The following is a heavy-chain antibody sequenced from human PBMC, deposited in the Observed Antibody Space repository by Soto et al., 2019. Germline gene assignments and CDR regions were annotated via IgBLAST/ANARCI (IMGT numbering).Heavy chain of an antibody. CDR1: GFTVSSNY. CDR2: IYSGGST. CDR3: ARDPRHYYDSSGYYASAFDI. Sequence: EVQLVESGGGLVQPGGSLRLSCAASGFTVSSNYMSWVRQAPGKGLEWVSVIYSGGSTYYADSVKGRFTISRDNSKNTLYLQMNSLRAEDTAVYYCARDPRHYYDSSGYYASAFDIWGPGTMVTVSS. V-gene: IGHV3-66*01. D-gene: IGHD3-22*01. J-gene: IGHJ3*02.